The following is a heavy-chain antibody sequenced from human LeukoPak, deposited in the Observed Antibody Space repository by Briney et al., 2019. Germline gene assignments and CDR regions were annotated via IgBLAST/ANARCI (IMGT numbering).Heavy chain of an antibody. CDR1: GYTFTSYY. Sequence: ASVKVSCKASGYTFTSYYMRWVRQAPGQGLEWMGWINPNSGGTNYAQKFQGRVTMTRDTSISTAYMELSRLRSDDTAVYYCARFEGTTIDYWGQGTLVTVSS. V-gene: IGHV1-2*02. D-gene: IGHD4-11*01. J-gene: IGHJ4*02. CDR3: ARFEGTTIDY. CDR2: INPNSGGT.